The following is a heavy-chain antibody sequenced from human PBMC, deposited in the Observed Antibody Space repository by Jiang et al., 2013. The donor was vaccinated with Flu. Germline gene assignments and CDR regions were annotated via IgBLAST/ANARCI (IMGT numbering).Heavy chain of an antibody. CDR3: ASMVQPLLNDEYYYYGMDV. Sequence: VQLVESGGGLVQPGGSLRLSCAASGFAFSFYSMNWVRQAPGKGLEWVSYISSSTSTIYYADSVKGRFTISRDNAKNSVYLQMNILRAEDTAVYYCASMVQPLLNDEYYYYGMDVWGQGTTVTVSS. D-gene: IGHD3-10*01. CDR1: GFAFSFYS. CDR2: ISSSTSTI. V-gene: IGHV3-48*01. J-gene: IGHJ6*02.